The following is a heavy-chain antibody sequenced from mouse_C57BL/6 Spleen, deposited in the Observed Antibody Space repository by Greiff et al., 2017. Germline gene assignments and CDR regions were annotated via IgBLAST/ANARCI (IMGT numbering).Heavy chain of an antibody. CDR3: ARRGDYYGGSSFAY. J-gene: IGHJ3*01. V-gene: IGHV1-61*01. CDR2: IYPSDSET. CDR1: GYTFTSYW. Sequence: VQLQQPGAELVRPGSSVKLSCKASGYTFTSYWMDWVKQRPGQGLEWIGNIYPSDSETPSNQKFKDKATLTVDKSSSTAYMQLSSLTSEDSAVYYCARRGDYYGGSSFAYWGQGTLVTVSA. D-gene: IGHD1-1*01.